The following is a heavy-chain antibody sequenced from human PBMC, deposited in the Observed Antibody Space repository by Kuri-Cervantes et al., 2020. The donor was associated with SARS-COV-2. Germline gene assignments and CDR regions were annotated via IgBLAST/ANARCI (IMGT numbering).Heavy chain of an antibody. D-gene: IGHD1-26*01. CDR3: AKDMSVGSHFYFDY. CDR2: IKQDGSEE. Sequence: GESLKISCAASGFIFSNYWMSWVRQAPGKGLEWVANIKQDGSEEFYVDSVKGRFTVSRDNAKKSLFLQMNSLRAEDTAVYYCAKDMSVGSHFYFDYWGQGTLVTVSS. J-gene: IGHJ4*02. CDR1: GFIFSNYW. V-gene: IGHV3-7*01.